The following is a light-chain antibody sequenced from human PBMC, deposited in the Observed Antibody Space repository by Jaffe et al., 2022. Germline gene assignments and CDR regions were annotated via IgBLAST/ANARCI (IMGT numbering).Light chain of an antibody. V-gene: IGKV2-30*02. Sequence: DVVMTQSPLSLPVTLGQAASISCRSSQSLLHSDGYSRLTWFQQRPGHSPRRLIYQVSDRDSGVPDRISGSGSGTDFTLKISRVEAEDVGVYYCMQGRHWPFTFGQGTKLEI. CDR2: QVS. CDR3: MQGRHWPFT. J-gene: IGKJ2*01. CDR1: QSLLHSDGYSR.